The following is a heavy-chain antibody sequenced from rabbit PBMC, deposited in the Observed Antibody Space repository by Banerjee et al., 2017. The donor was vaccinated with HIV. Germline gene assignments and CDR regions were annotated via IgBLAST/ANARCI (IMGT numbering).Heavy chain of an antibody. J-gene: IGHJ4*01. Sequence: QSLEESGGDLVKPGASLTLTCTASGFSFSNSYYMCWVRQAPGKGLEWIACIYTSNGSTYYASWVNGRFTISLDNAQNTVFLQMTSLTAADTATYFCARDAGYAGSNLWGPGTLVTVS. CDR2: IYTSNGST. CDR3: ARDAGYAGSNL. V-gene: IGHV1S40*01. D-gene: IGHD4-2*01. CDR1: GFSFSNSYY.